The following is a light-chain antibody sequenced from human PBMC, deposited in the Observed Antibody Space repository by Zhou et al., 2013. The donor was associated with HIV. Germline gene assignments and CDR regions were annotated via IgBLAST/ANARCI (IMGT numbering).Light chain of an antibody. CDR1: QGISNS. CDR3: QQFYSTPPVT. CDR2: AAS. J-gene: IGKJ4*01. Sequence: DIHLTQSPSSLSASVGDRVTITCRASQGISNSLAWYQQKPGKAPKLLLYAASRLQSGVPSRFSGSGSGTDYTLTISSLQPEDFATYYCQQFYSTPPVTFGGGTKVESK. V-gene: IGKV1-NL1*01.